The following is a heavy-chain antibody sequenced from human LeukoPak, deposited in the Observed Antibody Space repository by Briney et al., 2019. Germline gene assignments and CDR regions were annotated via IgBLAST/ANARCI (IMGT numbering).Heavy chain of an antibody. J-gene: IGHJ3*02. CDR2: IRYDGSNK. CDR1: GFTFSSYG. D-gene: IGHD3-22*01. V-gene: IGHV3-30*02. CDR3: AKDLLGTDSSGYYADLDAFDI. Sequence: PGGSLGLSCAASGFTFSSYGMHWVRQAPGKGLEWVAFIRYDGSNKYYADSVKGRFTISRDNSKNTLYLQMNSLRAEDTAVYYCAKDLLGTDSSGYYADLDAFDIWGQGTMVTVSS.